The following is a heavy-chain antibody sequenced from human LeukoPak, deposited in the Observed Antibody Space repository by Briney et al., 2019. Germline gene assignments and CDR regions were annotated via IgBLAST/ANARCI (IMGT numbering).Heavy chain of an antibody. CDR1: CYSISSGYY. D-gene: IGHD6-6*01. Sequence: SETLSLTCTVSCYSISSGYYWGWIRQPPGKGLEWIGSIYHSGSTYCNPSLKSRVTISVDTSKNQFSLKLSSVTAADTAVYYCARGLTTVAPYSSSFDYWGQGTLVTVSS. J-gene: IGHJ4*02. CDR3: ARGLTTVAPYSSSFDY. CDR2: IYHSGST. V-gene: IGHV4-38-2*02.